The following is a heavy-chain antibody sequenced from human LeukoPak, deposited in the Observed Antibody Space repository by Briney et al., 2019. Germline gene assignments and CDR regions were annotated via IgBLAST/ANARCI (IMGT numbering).Heavy chain of an antibody. CDR1: GFTFSSYA. D-gene: IGHD2-2*01. CDR3: ARDGNIVVVPAAIHYYYGMDV. Sequence: PGGTLRLSRAASGFTFSSYAMHWVRQAPGKGLEWVAVISYDGSNKYYADSVKGRFTISRDNSKNTLYLQMNSLRAEDTAVYYCARDGNIVVVPAAIHYYYGMDVWGQGTTVTVSS. J-gene: IGHJ6*02. V-gene: IGHV3-30-3*01. CDR2: ISYDGSNK.